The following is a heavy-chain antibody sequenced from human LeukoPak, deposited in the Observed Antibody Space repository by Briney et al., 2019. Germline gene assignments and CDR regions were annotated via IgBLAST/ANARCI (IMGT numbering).Heavy chain of an antibody. CDR2: IIPIFGST. Sequence: SVKVSCKASGGTFSSHGLSWVRQAPGQGLEWMGGIIPIFGSTNYAQNFQGRVTITMDESTSTAYMELSSLRTDDTAVYYCARRWSHSSGYYLFDYWGQGTLVTVSS. CDR1: GGTFSSHG. CDR3: ARRWSHSSGYYLFDY. J-gene: IGHJ4*02. D-gene: IGHD3-22*01. V-gene: IGHV1-69*05.